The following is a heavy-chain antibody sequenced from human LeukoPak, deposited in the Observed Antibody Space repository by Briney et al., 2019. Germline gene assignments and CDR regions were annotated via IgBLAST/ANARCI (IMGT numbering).Heavy chain of an antibody. D-gene: IGHD5-18*01. Sequence: SETLSLTCTVSGGSISSGDYYWSWIRQPPGKGLEWIGYIYYSGSTYYNPSLKSRVTISVDTSKNQFSLKLSSVTAADTALYYCASFTAMVSFDYWGQGTLVTVSS. J-gene: IGHJ4*02. CDR1: GGSISSGDYY. CDR3: ASFTAMVSFDY. CDR2: IYYSGST. V-gene: IGHV4-30-4*08.